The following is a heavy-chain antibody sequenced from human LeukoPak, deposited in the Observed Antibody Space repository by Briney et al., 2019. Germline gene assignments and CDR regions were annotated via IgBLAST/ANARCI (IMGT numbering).Heavy chain of an antibody. V-gene: IGHV3-48*02. Sequence: PGGSLRLSCAVSGFTFSSYGMNWVRQAPGKGLERVSYISSSSSTIYYADSVKGRFTISRDNAKNSLYLQMNSLRDEDTAVYYCGREVVNDSWGQGTRVTVSS. J-gene: IGHJ4*02. CDR2: ISSSSSTI. CDR3: GREVVNDS. CDR1: GFTFSSYG.